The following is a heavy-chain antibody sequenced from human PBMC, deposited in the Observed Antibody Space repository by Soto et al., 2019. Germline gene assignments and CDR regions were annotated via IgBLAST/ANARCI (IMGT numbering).Heavy chain of an antibody. J-gene: IGHJ4*02. CDR1: GFIFSNYW. CDR2: IKQDGSEK. CDR3: TKTRGFGWYG. V-gene: IGHV3-7*01. Sequence: GSLRLSCAASGFIFSNYWMSWVRQAPGKGLEWVANIKQDGSEKYYVDSVKGRFTVSRDNAKNSLYLQMDSLRAEDTAVYYCTKTRGFGWYGWGQGTLVTVSS. D-gene: IGHD6-19*01.